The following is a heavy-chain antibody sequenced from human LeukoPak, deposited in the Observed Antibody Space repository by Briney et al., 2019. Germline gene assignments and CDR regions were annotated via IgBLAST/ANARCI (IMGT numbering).Heavy chain of an antibody. V-gene: IGHV4-59*01. CDR3: ARGGTNRAFDY. Sequence: SETLSLTCTVSGGSISSYYWSWIRQPPGKGLEWIGYIFYSGSTNYNPSLKSRVTISVDTFKNQFSLKLTSVTAADTAVYYCARGGTNRAFDYWGQGTLVTVSS. J-gene: IGHJ4*02. CDR1: GGSISSYY. D-gene: IGHD1-14*01. CDR2: IFYSGST.